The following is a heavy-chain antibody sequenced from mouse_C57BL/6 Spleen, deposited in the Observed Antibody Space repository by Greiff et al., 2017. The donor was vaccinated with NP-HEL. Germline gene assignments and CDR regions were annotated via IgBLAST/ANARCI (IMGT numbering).Heavy chain of an antibody. D-gene: IGHD3-2*02. CDR3: ARRKGSSGSWFAY. Sequence: QVQLQQPGAELVKPGASVKMSCKASGYTFTSYWITWVKTRPGQGLEWIGDSYPGSGSTNYNEKFKSKATLTVDTSSSTAYMQLSSLTSEDSAVYYCARRKGSSGSWFAYWGQGTLVTVSA. CDR2: SYPGSGST. CDR1: GYTFTSYW. V-gene: IGHV1-55*01. J-gene: IGHJ3*01.